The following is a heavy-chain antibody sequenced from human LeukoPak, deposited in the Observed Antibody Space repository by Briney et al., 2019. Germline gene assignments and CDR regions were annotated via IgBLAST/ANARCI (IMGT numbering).Heavy chain of an antibody. J-gene: IGHJ5*02. V-gene: IGHV1-69*05. CDR1: GGTFSSYA. D-gene: IGHD3-10*01. CDR2: IIPIFGTA. CDR3: AIDPGASHWFDP. Sequence: SVKVSCKASGGTFSSYAISWVRQAPGQGLEWMGGIIPIFGTANYAQKFQGRVTITTDESTSTAYMELSSLRSEDTAVYYCAIDPGASHWFDPWGQGTLVTVSS.